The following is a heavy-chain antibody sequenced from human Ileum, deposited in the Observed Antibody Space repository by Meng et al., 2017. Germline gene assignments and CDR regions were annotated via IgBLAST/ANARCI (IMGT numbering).Heavy chain of an antibody. V-gene: IGHV3-66*01. CDR2: IYSGGGT. CDR3: TRGEDH. J-gene: IGHJ4*02. Sequence: EGQVVESGGGLVQPGGSLGLSCAASGFSVSNECMSWVRQAQGRGLEWVSVIYSGGGTDYADSVKGRFTTSRDSSKNTMYLQMNNLRADDTAMYYCTRGEDHWGQGTLVTVSS. CDR1: GFSVSNEC.